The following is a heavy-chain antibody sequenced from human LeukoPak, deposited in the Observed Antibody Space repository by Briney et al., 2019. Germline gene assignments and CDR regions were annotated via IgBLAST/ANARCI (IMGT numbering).Heavy chain of an antibody. CDR2: INPSGGST. CDR3: ARSDLCTITAGPLNY. Sequence: ASVTVSCKASGYIFTNYSMHWVRQAPGQGLEWMGTINPSGGSTTYAQKFQGRVTMTRDTSTSTVYMDLRSLRSDDTAIYFCARSDLCTITAGPLNYWGQGTLVAVSS. J-gene: IGHJ4*02. CDR1: GYIFTNYS. V-gene: IGHV1-46*01. D-gene: IGHD5-24*01.